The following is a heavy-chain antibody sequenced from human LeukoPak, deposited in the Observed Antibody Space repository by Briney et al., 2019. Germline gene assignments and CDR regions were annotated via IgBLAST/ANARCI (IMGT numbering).Heavy chain of an antibody. J-gene: IGHJ5*02. CDR3: ASAGDSSSWYRPFDP. Sequence: GRSLTPSWPASGFTVSSNYTSWVSQAHGKVLEWVSAIYSGGSTYYADYVKGRFTISRDHSKNTLYLQMNSLRAEDMAVYYCASAGDSSSWYRPFDPWGQGTLVTVSS. V-gene: IGHV3-66*02. D-gene: IGHD6-13*01. CDR2: IYSGGST. CDR1: GFTVSSNY.